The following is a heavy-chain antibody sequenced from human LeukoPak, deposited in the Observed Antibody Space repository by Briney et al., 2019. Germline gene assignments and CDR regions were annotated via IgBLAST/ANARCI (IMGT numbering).Heavy chain of an antibody. J-gene: IGHJ4*02. D-gene: IGHD4-17*01. Sequence: GGSLRLSCSASGFTFSSYAMHWVRQAPGKGLEYVSAISSNGGSTYYADSVKGRFTISRDNSKNTLYLQMSSLRAEDTVVYYCVKGGYGDLYYFDYWGQGTLVTVSS. CDR1: GFTFSSYA. V-gene: IGHV3-64D*06. CDR3: VKGGYGDLYYFDY. CDR2: ISSNGGST.